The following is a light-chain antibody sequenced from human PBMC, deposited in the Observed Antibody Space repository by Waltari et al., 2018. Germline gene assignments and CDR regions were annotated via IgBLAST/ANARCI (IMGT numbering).Light chain of an antibody. Sequence: VLTQSPGTLSLSPGERATLSCRSSQSISKYLVWYQQRPGHAPRLLIYAASTGATGMPDRFSGSGFGTDFTLTISRLEPEDFAMYYCQNHERLPATFGQGTKVEIK. CDR2: AAS. V-gene: IGKV3-20*01. J-gene: IGKJ1*01. CDR1: QSISKY. CDR3: QNHERLPAT.